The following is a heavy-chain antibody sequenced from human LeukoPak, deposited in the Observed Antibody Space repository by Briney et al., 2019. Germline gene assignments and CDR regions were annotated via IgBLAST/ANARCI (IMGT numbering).Heavy chain of an antibody. D-gene: IGHD3-22*01. Sequence: GGSLRLSCAASGFTFSSYWMSWVRQAPGKGLEWVANIKQDGSEKYYVDSVKGRFTISRDNAKNSLYLQMNSLRAEDTAVYYCARGDYYDSSGYYYEVTWVLDYWGQGTLVTVSS. CDR2: IKQDGSEK. CDR3: ARGDYYDSSGYYYEVTWVLDY. J-gene: IGHJ4*02. V-gene: IGHV3-7*01. CDR1: GFTFSSYW.